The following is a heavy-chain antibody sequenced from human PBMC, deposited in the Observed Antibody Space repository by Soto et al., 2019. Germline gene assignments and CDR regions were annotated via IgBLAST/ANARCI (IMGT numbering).Heavy chain of an antibody. CDR3: ARAGFSGPYEAFDI. V-gene: IGHV4-34*01. Sequence: SETLSLTCTVFGGSLSGYFWSWIRQPPGKGLGWIGEVSDSGSPNYNPSLKSRVTISVDTSRNQFSLKLTSVIAADTAVYFCARAGFSGPYEAFDIWGKGTMVTVSS. CDR2: VSDSGSP. CDR1: GGSLSGYF. J-gene: IGHJ3*02. D-gene: IGHD1-26*01.